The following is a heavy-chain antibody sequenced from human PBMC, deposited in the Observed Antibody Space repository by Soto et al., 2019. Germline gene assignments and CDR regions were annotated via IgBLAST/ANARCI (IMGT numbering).Heavy chain of an antibody. J-gene: IGHJ6*02. CDR3: ARGGRCMVRGVSCHGMDV. Sequence: VKVSCKASGGTFSSYAISWVRQAPGQGLEWMGGIIPIFGTANYAQKFQGRVTITADESTSTAYMELSSLRSEDTAVYYCARGGRCMVRGVSCHGMDVWGQGTTVTVSS. CDR2: IIPIFGTA. CDR1: GGTFSSYA. V-gene: IGHV1-69*01. D-gene: IGHD3-10*01.